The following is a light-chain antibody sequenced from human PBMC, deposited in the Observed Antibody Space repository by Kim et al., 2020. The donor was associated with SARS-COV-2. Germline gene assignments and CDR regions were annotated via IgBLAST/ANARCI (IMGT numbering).Light chain of an antibody. V-gene: IGLV3-1*01. CDR3: QAWDSSTVI. J-gene: IGLJ2*01. Sequence: SYELTQPPSVSVSPGQTAIITCSGNTLGDKYACWYQQKPGQSPVLVIYEGTERPSGIPERFSGSKSGTTATLTITGTQATDEADYYCQAWDSSTVIFGGGTQLTVL. CDR2: EGT. CDR1: TLGDKY.